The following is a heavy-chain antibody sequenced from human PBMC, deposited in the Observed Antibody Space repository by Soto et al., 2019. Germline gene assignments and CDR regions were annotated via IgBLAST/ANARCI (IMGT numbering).Heavy chain of an antibody. J-gene: IGHJ4*02. CDR1: GFTFSDYA. V-gene: IGHV3-23*01. Sequence: EVQLLESGGGLVQPGGSLRLSCAASGFTFSDYAMSWVRRAPGKGLDWVSAISSSGDHTFYAASVKGRFTISRDNSKNTLYLQVNSLRAEATAVYYCAKLLRPGLQFFDFWGQGTLVTVSS. CDR3: AKLLRPGLQFFDF. CDR2: ISSSGDHT. D-gene: IGHD4-4*01.